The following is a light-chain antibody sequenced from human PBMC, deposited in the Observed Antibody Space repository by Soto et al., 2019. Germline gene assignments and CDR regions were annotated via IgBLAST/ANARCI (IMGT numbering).Light chain of an antibody. CDR3: CSYTSTNSRV. CDR1: SNDVGGYNY. J-gene: IGLJ3*02. V-gene: IGLV2-14*01. CDR2: EVS. Sequence: QSALTQPASMSGSPGQPITISCTGTSNDVGGYNYVSWYQQHPGKAPKLMIFEVSNRPSGVSNRFSGSKSGNTASLTISGLQAEDEAYYYCCSYTSTNSRVFGGGTKLTVL.